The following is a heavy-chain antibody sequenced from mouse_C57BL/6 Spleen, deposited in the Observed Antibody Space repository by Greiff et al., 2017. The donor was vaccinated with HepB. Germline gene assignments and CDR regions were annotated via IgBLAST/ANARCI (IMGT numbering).Heavy chain of an antibody. D-gene: IGHD1-1*01. J-gene: IGHJ3*01. V-gene: IGHV5-4*01. CDR2: ISDGGSYT. CDR1: GFTFSSYA. CDR3: AREGIATGFAY. Sequence: EVKVVESGGGLVKPGGSLKLSCAASGFTFSSYAMSWVRQTPEKRLEWVATISDGGSYTYYPDNVKGRFTISRDNAKNNLCLQMSHLKSEDTAMYYCAREGIATGFAYWGQGTLVTVSA.